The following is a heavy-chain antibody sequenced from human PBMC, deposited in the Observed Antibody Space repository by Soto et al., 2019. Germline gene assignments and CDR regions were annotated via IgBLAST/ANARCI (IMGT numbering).Heavy chain of an antibody. CDR3: TRDSPQNCFSTRCYPLFDY. Sequence: QVQLVESGGGVVQPGRSLRLSCAASGFTFISYAMHWVRQAPGKGLEGVAVISYDGSNKYYADSVKGRFSISRDTSKNTLYLHINSLRAEDTDVSDCTRDSPQNCFSTRCYPLFDYWGQGTLVTVSS. D-gene: IGHD2-2*01. CDR2: ISYDGSNK. J-gene: IGHJ4*02. CDR1: GFTFISYA. V-gene: IGHV3-30-3*01.